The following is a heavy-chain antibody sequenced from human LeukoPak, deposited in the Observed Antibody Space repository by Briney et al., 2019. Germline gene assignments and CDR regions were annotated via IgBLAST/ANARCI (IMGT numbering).Heavy chain of an antibody. CDR1: GFIFSGSA. V-gene: IGHV3-73*01. D-gene: IGHD2-2*01. CDR3: TRLPTCSSTTCPFDY. J-gene: IGHJ4*02. Sequence: GESLKLSCAASGFIFSGSAIHWVRQASGKGLKWVGRIRGKANSYATAYAASVNGRFTISRDDSKNTAYLQMNSLKTEDTAVYYCTRLPTCSSTTCPFDYWGQGTLVTVSS. CDR2: IRGKANSYAT.